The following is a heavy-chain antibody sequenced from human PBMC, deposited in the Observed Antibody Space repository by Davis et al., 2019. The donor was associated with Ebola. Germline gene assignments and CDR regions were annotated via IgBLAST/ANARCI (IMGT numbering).Heavy chain of an antibody. CDR1: GGSFSGYY. Sequence: SETLSLTCAVYGGSFSGYYWSWIRQPPGKGLEWIGEINHSGSTNYNPSLKSRVTISVDTSKNQFSLKLSSVTAADTAVYYCARLANYDFWSGYSEVDYWGQGTLVTVSS. CDR2: INHSGST. D-gene: IGHD3-3*01. CDR3: ARLANYDFWSGYSEVDY. J-gene: IGHJ4*02. V-gene: IGHV4-34*01.